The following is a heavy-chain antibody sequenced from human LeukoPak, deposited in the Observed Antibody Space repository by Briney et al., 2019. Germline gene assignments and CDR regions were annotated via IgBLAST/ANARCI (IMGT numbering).Heavy chain of an antibody. CDR1: GGSISSSSYY. V-gene: IGHV4-39*07. J-gene: IGHJ4*02. D-gene: IGHD3-22*01. CDR2: IYYSGST. Sequence: SETLSLTCSVSGGSISSSSYYWGWIRQPSGKGLEWIGSIYYSGSTYYNPSLKSRVTISVDTSKNQFSLKLSSVTAADTAVYYCARELDSSGYYSDYWGQGTLVTVSS. CDR3: ARELDSSGYYSDY.